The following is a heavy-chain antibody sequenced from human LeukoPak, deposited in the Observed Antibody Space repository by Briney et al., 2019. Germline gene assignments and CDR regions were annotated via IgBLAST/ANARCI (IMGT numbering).Heavy chain of an antibody. D-gene: IGHD2-15*01. Sequence: GESLKISCKGSGYSFTNYWIGWVRQIPGKGLDWMGIIYPGDSDTKYSPSFQGQVTISADKSINTAYLQWSSLQASDTAMYYCARPYGYCTGGTCYFYGMDVWGQGTTVTVSS. V-gene: IGHV5-51*01. J-gene: IGHJ6*02. CDR1: GYSFTNYW. CDR2: IYPGDSDT. CDR3: ARPYGYCTGGTCYFYGMDV.